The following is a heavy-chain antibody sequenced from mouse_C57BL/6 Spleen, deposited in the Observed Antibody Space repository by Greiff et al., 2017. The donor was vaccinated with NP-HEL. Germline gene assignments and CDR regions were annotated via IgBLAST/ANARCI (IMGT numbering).Heavy chain of an antibody. CDR2: IDPSDSET. CDR1: GYTFTSYW. CDR3: ARGAYYSKEVDY. Sequence: QVHVKQPGAELVRPGSSVKLSCKASGYTFTSYWMHWVKQRPIQGLEWIGNIDPSDSETHYNQKFKDKATLTVDKSSSTAYMQLSSLTSEDSAVYYCARGAYYSKEVDYWGQGTTLTVSS. V-gene: IGHV1-52*01. D-gene: IGHD2-5*01. J-gene: IGHJ2*01.